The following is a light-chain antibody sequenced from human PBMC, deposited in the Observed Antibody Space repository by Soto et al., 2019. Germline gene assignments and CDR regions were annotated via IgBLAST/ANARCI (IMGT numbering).Light chain of an antibody. CDR3: QSYDTSLRDWV. CDR2: GNS. Sequence: QSVLTQPPSVSGAPGQTVTISCTGSSSNIGAGFDVHWYQQLPGTAPKVFIYGNSHRPSGVPDRFSGSKSGTSASLAITGLQAEDEADYYCQSYDTSLRDWVFGGGTKLTVL. J-gene: IGLJ3*02. CDR1: SSNIGAGFD. V-gene: IGLV1-40*01.